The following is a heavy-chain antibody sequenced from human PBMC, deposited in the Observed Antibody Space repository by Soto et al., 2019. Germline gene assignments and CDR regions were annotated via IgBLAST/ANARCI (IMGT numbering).Heavy chain of an antibody. D-gene: IGHD2-2*01. J-gene: IGHJ4*02. CDR2: ISWDGGSP. CDR3: AKGDGASYCSSASCSIDY. Sequence: EVQLVESGGVVVQPGGSLRLSCAASGFTFDDYTMHWVRQPPGKGLEWVSLISWDGGSPYYADSVKGRFTIARDNNKNSLYLQMNSLRTEDTALYYCAKGDGASYCSSASCSIDYWGQGTLVTVSS. CDR1: GFTFDDYT. V-gene: IGHV3-43*01.